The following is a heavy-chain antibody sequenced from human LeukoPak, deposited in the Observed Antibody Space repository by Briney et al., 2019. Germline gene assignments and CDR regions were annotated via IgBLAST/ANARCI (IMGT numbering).Heavy chain of an antibody. J-gene: IGHJ4*02. CDR1: GFTVSSNY. D-gene: IGHD6-13*01. CDR2: IYSGGTT. Sequence: GGSLRLSCAASGFTVSSNYMSWVRQAPGKGLEWVSVIYSGGTTYYADSVKGRFTISRDNSKSTLYLQMNSLRAEDTAVYYCARDRQQQLAFDYWGQGTLVTVSS. CDR3: ARDRQQQLAFDY. V-gene: IGHV3-53*01.